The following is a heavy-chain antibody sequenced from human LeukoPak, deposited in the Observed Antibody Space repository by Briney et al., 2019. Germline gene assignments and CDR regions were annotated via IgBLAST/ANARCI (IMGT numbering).Heavy chain of an antibody. CDR2: IYTSGST. CDR1: GGSISSYY. D-gene: IGHD5-18*01. V-gene: IGHV4-4*07. CDR3: ARVVDTAMAVGYYYYMDV. J-gene: IGHJ6*03. Sequence: SETLSLTCTVSGGSISSYYWSWIRQPAGKGLEWIGRIYTSGSTNYNPSLKSRVTMSVDTSKNQFSLKLSSVTAADTAVYYCARVVDTAMAVGYYYYMDVWGKGTTVTFSS.